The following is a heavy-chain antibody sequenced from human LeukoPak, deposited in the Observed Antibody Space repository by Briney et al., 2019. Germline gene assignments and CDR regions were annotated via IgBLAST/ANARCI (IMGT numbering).Heavy chain of an antibody. CDR2: IIPIFGTA. J-gene: IGHJ5*02. CDR3: AREGQWLVHNWFDP. Sequence: SVKVSCKASGGTFSSYAISWVRQAPGQGLEWMGGIIPIFGTANYAQKFQGRVTITADESTSTAYMELSSLRSEDTAVYYCAREGQWLVHNWFDPWGQGTLVTVSS. V-gene: IGHV1-69*13. CDR1: GGTFSSYA. D-gene: IGHD6-19*01.